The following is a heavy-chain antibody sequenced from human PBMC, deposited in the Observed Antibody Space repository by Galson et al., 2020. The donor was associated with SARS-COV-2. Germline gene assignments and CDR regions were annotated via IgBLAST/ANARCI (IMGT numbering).Heavy chain of an antibody. CDR3: AREENFFLVVTATRMCYFDY. CDR1: GESFSGYY. J-gene: IGHJ4*02. D-gene: IGHD2-21*02. CDR2: INTNGST. Sequence: SETLSLTCALYGESFSGYYWSWNRKPPGNGLAWTREINTNGSTNYNPSHKSQVTIAVDTSKNHLSLKLSSVTAADTAVYYCAREENFFLVVTATRMCYFDYWGRGTLATVSS. V-gene: IGHV4-34*01.